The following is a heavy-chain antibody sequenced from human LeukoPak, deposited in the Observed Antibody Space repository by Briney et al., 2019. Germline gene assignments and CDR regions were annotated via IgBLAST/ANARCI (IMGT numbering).Heavy chain of an antibody. D-gene: IGHD3-10*01. V-gene: IGHV4-61*02. Sequence: PSETLSLTCTVSGGSISSGSYYWSWIRQPAGKGLEWIGRIYTSGSTNYNPSLKSRVTISVDTSKNQFSLKLSSVTAADTAVYYCARQQGYYYGSGSSWFDPWGQGTLVTVSS. CDR2: IYTSGST. CDR3: ARQQGYYYGSGSSWFDP. CDR1: GGSISSGSYY. J-gene: IGHJ5*02.